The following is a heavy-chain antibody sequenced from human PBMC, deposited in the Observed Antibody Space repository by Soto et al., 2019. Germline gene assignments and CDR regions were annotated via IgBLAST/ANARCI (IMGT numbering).Heavy chain of an antibody. CDR2: ISGSGGST. J-gene: IGHJ4*02. CDR1: GFTFSSYA. V-gene: IGHV3-23*01. CDR3: ARRGSGCYYDY. D-gene: IGHD6-19*01. Sequence: EVQLLESGGGLVQPGGSLRLSCAASGFTFSSYAMRWVRQAPVKGLEWVSAISGSGGSTYYADSVKGRFTISRDNSKNTLYLQMNSLRVEDTAVYYCARRGSGCYYDYWGQGTLVTVSS.